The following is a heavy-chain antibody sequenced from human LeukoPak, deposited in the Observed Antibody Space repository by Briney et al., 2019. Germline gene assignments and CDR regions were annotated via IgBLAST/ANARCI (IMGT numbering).Heavy chain of an antibody. J-gene: IGHJ6*04. V-gene: IGHV3-30*03. Sequence: SGGSLRLSCAASGFTFSSYGMHWVRQAPGKGLEWVAVISYDGSHKYYADSVKGRFTISRDNSKNTLYLQMNSLRAEDTAVYYCARDLLYYDSVMDVWGKGTTVTISS. CDR1: GFTFSSYG. D-gene: IGHD3-22*01. CDR2: ISYDGSHK. CDR3: ARDLLYYDSVMDV.